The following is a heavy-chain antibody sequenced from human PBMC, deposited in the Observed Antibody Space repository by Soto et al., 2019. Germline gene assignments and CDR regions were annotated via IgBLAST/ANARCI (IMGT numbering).Heavy chain of an antibody. CDR3: AVTYYYDSSGYYPVDY. D-gene: IGHD3-22*01. J-gene: IGHJ4*02. CDR2: IIAYNGNT. CDR1: GYTFTSYG. V-gene: IGHV1-18*01. Sequence: QVQLVQSGAEVKKPGASVKVSCKASGYTFTSYGISWVRQAPGQGLEWMGWIIAYNGNTNYAQKLQVRVTMTTDTSTSTAYMELRSLRSDDTAVYYCAVTYYYDSSGYYPVDYWGQGTLVTVSS.